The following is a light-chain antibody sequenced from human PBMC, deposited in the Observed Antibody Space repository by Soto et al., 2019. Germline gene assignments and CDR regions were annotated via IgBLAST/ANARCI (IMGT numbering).Light chain of an antibody. Sequence: QSALTQPASVSGSPGQWITISCTVTSSDVGGYNCVSWYQQYPGKTPKLMIYDVSNRPSGISNRFSGSKSGNTPSLTISGHQAEEEAYYYCTSYTSNSTLVFGTGTKLTVL. V-gene: IGLV2-14*01. CDR3: TSYTSNSTLV. CDR2: DVS. J-gene: IGLJ1*01. CDR1: SSDVGGYNC.